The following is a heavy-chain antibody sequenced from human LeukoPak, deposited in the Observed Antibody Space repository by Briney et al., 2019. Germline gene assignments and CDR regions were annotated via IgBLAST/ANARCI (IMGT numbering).Heavy chain of an antibody. V-gene: IGHV1-69*04. CDR2: IIPILGIA. CDR3: ARTPPGYYGSGSYWSHYYYYGMDV. D-gene: IGHD3-10*01. Sequence: AASVKVSCKASGGTFSSYAISWVRQAPGQGLEWMGRIIPILGIANYAQKSQGRVTITADKSTSTAYMELSSLRSEDTAVYHCARTPPGYYGSGSYWSHYYYYGMDVWGQGTTVTVSS. J-gene: IGHJ6*02. CDR1: GGTFSSYA.